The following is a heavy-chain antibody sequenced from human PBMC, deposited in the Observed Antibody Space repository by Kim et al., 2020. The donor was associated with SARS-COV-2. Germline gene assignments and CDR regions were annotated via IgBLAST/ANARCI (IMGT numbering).Heavy chain of an antibody. V-gene: IGHV4-59*08. D-gene: IGHD3-9*01. CDR1: GGSISSYY. Sequence: SETLSLTCTVSGGSISSYYWSWIRQPPGKGLEWIGYIYYSGSTNYNPSLKSRVTISVDTSKNQFSLKLSSVTAADTAVYYCARHGVDIWTSQGGDYFDYWGQGTLVTVSS. CDR2: IYYSGST. J-gene: IGHJ4*02. CDR3: ARHGVDIWTSQGGDYFDY.